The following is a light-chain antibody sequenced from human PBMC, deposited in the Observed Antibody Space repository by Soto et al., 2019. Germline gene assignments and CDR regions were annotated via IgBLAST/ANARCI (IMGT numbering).Light chain of an antibody. CDR2: DAS. CDR1: QSISSW. CDR3: XXXXXXPXXT. Sequence: DIQMTQSPSTLSASVGDRVSITCRASQSISSWLAWYQQKPGKAPKLLIYDASSLESGVPSRFSGSGSGTEFTLTISSLQSEDFALXXXXXXXXXPXXTFGQGTKVDIK. J-gene: IGKJ2*01. V-gene: IGKV1-5*01.